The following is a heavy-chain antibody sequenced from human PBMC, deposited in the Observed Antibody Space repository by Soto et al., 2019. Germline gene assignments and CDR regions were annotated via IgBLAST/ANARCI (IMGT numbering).Heavy chain of an antibody. CDR2: ISTSGRTI. CDR1: GFPFGDYY. J-gene: IGHJ6*02. V-gene: IGHV3-11*01. Sequence: GGSLNLSFEAPGFPFGDYYISWIRQAPGKGLECISYISTSGRTIYYADSVKGRFTISRDNAKNSLYLQMNSLRAEDTAVYYCASVHFWSMDVWGQGTTVTVSS. CDR3: ASVHFWSMDV. D-gene: IGHD3-3*02.